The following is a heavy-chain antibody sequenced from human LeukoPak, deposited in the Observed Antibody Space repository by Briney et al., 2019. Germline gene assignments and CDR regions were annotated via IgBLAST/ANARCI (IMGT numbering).Heavy chain of an antibody. J-gene: IGHJ3*02. Sequence: ASVKVSCKASGGTFSSYAISWVRQAPGQGLEWVGGIIPIFGTANYAQKFQGRVTITADESTSTAYMELSSLRSEDTAVYYCARDRGTVAGTAFDIWGQGTMVTVSS. CDR3: ARDRGTVAGTAFDI. D-gene: IGHD6-19*01. CDR1: GGTFSSYA. CDR2: IIPIFGTA. V-gene: IGHV1-69*01.